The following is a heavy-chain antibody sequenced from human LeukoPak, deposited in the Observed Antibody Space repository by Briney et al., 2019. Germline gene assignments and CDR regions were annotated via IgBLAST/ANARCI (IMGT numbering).Heavy chain of an antibody. V-gene: IGHV3-23*01. Sequence: GGSLRLSCAASGFTFSDHGMSWVRQAPGKGLEWVSAIGGGGDTTYYTDSVKGRFTVSRDNSKNTLYLQMYNLRAEDTAVYYCAKIVNSHNAYWGQGTLVTVSS. CDR2: IGGGGDTT. CDR1: GFTFSDHG. D-gene: IGHD1-26*01. CDR3: AKIVNSHNAY. J-gene: IGHJ4*02.